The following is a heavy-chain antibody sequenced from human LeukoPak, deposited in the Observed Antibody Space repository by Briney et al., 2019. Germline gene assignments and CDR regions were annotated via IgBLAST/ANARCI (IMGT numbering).Heavy chain of an antibody. CDR3: ARANGWPTYYFDY. CDR2: IYYSGST. V-gene: IGHV4-31*11. D-gene: IGHD6-19*01. Sequence: SETLSLTCAVYGGSFSGYYWSWIRQHPGKGLEWIGYIYYSGSTYYNPSLKSRVTISVDTSKNQFSLKLSSVTAADTAVYYCARANGWPTYYFDYWGQGTLVTVSS. J-gene: IGHJ4*02. CDR1: GGSFSGYY.